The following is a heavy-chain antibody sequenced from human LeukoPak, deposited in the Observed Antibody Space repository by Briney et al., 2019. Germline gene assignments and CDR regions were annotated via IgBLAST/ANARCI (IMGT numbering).Heavy chain of an antibody. V-gene: IGHV4-4*02. CDR3: ARLLSSLRFDP. CDR2: IFHSGST. D-gene: IGHD3-10*01. CDR1: SGSIFSSNW. J-gene: IGHJ5*02. Sequence: PSGTLSLTCTVSSGSIFSSNWWSWVRQPPGKGLEWIGQIFHSGSTSYSPSLKSRVTISVDTSKNQFSLKLSSVTAADTAVYYCARLLSSLRFDPWGQGTLVTVSS.